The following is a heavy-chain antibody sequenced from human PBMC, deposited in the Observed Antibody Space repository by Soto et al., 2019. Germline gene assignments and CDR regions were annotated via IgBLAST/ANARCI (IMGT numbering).Heavy chain of an antibody. Sequence: GGSLRLSCAASGFTVSSNYMSWVRQAPGKGLEWVSVIYSGGSTYYADSVKGRFTISRDNSKNTLYLQMNSLRAEDTAVYYCAKSRNYDVYYYMDVWGKGTTVTVSS. CDR3: AKSRNYDVYYYMDV. D-gene: IGHD4-4*01. CDR1: GFTVSSNY. V-gene: IGHV3-66*01. CDR2: IYSGGST. J-gene: IGHJ6*03.